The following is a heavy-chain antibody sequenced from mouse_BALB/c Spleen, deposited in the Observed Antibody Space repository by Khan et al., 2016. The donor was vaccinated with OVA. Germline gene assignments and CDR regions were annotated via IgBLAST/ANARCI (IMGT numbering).Heavy chain of an antibody. J-gene: IGHJ3*01. CDR3: ARWFAY. Sequence: EVQLVESGPGLVKPSQSLSLTCTVTGYSITSDYAWNWIRQFPGNKLEWMGYMHSSGYTSYNPSLKSRISIPRDSSKNQFFLHLNSVTSEDTATYYCARWFAYWGQGTLVTVSA. V-gene: IGHV3-2*02. CDR2: MHSSGYT. CDR1: GYSITSDYA.